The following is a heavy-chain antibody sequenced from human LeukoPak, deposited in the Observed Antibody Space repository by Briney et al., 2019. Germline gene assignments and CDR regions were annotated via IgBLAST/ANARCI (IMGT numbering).Heavy chain of an antibody. Sequence: AGGSLRLSCAASGFTFSSYGMHWVRQAPGKGLEWVAYDGSNKYYADSVKGRFTISRDNSKNTLYLQMNSLRVEDTAVYYCARDRSPGYLDLWGRGTLVTVSS. CDR1: GFTFSSYG. CDR2: YDGSNK. J-gene: IGHJ2*01. CDR3: ARDRSPGYLDL. V-gene: IGHV3-33*01.